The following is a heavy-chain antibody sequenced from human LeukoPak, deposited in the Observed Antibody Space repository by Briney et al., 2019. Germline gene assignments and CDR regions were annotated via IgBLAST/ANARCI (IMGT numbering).Heavy chain of an antibody. J-gene: IGHJ4*02. D-gene: IGHD5-18*01. CDR3: ARVGGYSYGPVIDY. CDR2: ISSSSSYI. CDR1: GFTFSSYS. Sequence: GGSLRLSCAASGFTFSSYSMNWVRQAPGKGLEWVSSISSSSSYIYYADSVKGRFTISRDNAKNSLYLQMNSLRAEDTALYYCARVGGYSYGPVIDYWGQGTLVTVSS. V-gene: IGHV3-21*04.